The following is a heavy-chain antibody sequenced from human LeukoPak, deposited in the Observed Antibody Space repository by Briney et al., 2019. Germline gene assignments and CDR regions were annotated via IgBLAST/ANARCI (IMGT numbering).Heavy chain of an antibody. Sequence: SVKVSCKASGGTFSSYAISWVRQAPGQGLGWMGGIIPIFGTANYAQKFQGRVTITADESTSTAYMELSSLRSEDTAVYYCAKSPHPTVVTATLPVNFFDSWGQGTLVTVSS. D-gene: IGHD4-23*01. CDR1: GGTFSSYA. J-gene: IGHJ5*01. CDR3: AKSPHPTVVTATLPVNFFDS. V-gene: IGHV1-69*01. CDR2: IIPIFGTA.